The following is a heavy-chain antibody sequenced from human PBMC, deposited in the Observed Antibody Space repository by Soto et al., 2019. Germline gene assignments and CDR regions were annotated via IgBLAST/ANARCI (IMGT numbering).Heavy chain of an antibody. CDR1: GYTFTSYD. CDR3: AGVGMTTVTTHYYYRDV. CDR2: MNPNSGNT. V-gene: IGHV1-8*02. J-gene: IGHJ6*03. D-gene: IGHD4-17*01. Sequence: QVPLVQSGAEVKKPGASVKVSCKASGYTFTSYDINWVRQATGQGLEWMGWMNPNSGNTGYAQKFQGRVTMTRNTSISTAYMELSSLRSEDAAVYSCAGVGMTTVTTHYYYRDVWGKGTTVTVYS.